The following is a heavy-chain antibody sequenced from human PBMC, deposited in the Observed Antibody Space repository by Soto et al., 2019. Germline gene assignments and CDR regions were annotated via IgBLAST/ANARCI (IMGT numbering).Heavy chain of an antibody. CDR2: IIPILGIA. Sequence: SVKVSCKASGGTFSSYTISWVLQAPGEGLEWMGRIIPILGIANYAQKFQGRVTITADKSTSTAYMELSSLRSEDTAVYYCARDPSIVVVPAAIEVRAPEYYWGQGTLVTVSS. J-gene: IGHJ4*02. V-gene: IGHV1-69*04. CDR3: ARDPSIVVVPAAIEVRAPEYY. CDR1: GGTFSSYT. D-gene: IGHD2-2*01.